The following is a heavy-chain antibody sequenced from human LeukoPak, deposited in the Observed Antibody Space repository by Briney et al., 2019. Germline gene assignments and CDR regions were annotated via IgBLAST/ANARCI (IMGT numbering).Heavy chain of an antibody. J-gene: IGHJ4*02. CDR3: AKEDY. Sequence: GGSLRLSCAASGFTFRRDSMNWVRQAPGKGLEWISYISHDSAIIYYADSVRGRFTMSRDNAKNSLYLQMNSLRAEDTAVYYCAKEDYWGQGTLVTVSS. V-gene: IGHV3-48*04. CDR1: GFTFRRDS. CDR2: ISHDSAII.